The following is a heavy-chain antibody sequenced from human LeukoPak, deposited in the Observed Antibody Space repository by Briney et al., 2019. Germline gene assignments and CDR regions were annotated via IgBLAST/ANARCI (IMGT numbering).Heavy chain of an antibody. Sequence: PGGSLRLSCAASGFTFSSYWMSWVRQAPGKGLEWVSSINSGSAGSTSYADPVRGRSTISRDNSKNTLYLQMNNLRADDTAIYFCVGVWYNYGLSAYWGQGTLVIVSS. J-gene: IGHJ4*02. CDR1: GFTFSSYW. CDR2: INSGSAGST. CDR3: VGVWYNYGLSAY. V-gene: IGHV3-23*01. D-gene: IGHD5-18*01.